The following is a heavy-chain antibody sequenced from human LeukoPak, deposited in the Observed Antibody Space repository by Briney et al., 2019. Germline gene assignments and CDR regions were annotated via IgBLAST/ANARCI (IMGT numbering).Heavy chain of an antibody. CDR1: GGSVSSYS. CDR2: FYYSGST. J-gene: IGHJ4*02. Sequence: NPSETLSLTCTLSGGSVSSYSWSWIRQPPRKGLECIGYFYYSGSTNYNPSLKSLVTISVDTSKSKFSLNLTSVTAADTAVYYCARTRSQAISAQYFDYWGQGTLVTVSS. CDR3: ARTRSQAISAQYFDY. V-gene: IGHV4-59*08. D-gene: IGHD2-2*02.